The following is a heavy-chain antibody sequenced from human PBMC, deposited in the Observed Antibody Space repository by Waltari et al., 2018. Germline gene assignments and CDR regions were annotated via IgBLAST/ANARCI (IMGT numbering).Heavy chain of an antibody. Sequence: QVQVEQSGSEVKRPGASVRVSCTVPGYTLAGLSIDWVRQVPAKGLEWMGCLDREDGETTYAQHFQGRITVTEDTSTNTAYMGLRTLVSDDTAVYFCHLTGRNIVLAGGSPSFYSYMDVWGRGTTVTVS. D-gene: IGHD2-15*01. CDR2: LDREDGET. CDR1: GYTLAGLS. V-gene: IGHV1-24*01. CDR3: HLTGRNIVLAGGSPSFYSYMDV. J-gene: IGHJ6*03.